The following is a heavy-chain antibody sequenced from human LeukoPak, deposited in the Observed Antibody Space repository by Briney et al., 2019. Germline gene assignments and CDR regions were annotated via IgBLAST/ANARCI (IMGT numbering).Heavy chain of an antibody. CDR2: IIPIFGTA. Sequence: ASVKVSCKASGGTFSIYAISWVRQAPGQGLEWMGGIIPIFGTANYAQKFQGRVTITADESTSTAYMELSSLRSEDTAVYYCARDKKSGWDAFDIWGQGTMVTVSS. D-gene: IGHD3-22*01. V-gene: IGHV1-69*13. CDR1: GGTFSIYA. CDR3: ARDKKSGWDAFDI. J-gene: IGHJ3*02.